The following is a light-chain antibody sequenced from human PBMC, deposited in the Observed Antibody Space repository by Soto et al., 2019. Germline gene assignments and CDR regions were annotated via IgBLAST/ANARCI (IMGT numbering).Light chain of an antibody. J-gene: IGLJ2*01. V-gene: IGLV1-40*01. Sequence: VLTQPPSVSGAPGQRVTISCTGSSSNIGAGYDVHWYQQLPGTAPKLLIYGNSNRPSGVPDRFSGSKSGTSASLAITGLQAEDEADYYCQSYDSSLSGCVFGGGTKVTVL. CDR2: GNS. CDR3: QSYDSSLSGCV. CDR1: SSNIGAGYD.